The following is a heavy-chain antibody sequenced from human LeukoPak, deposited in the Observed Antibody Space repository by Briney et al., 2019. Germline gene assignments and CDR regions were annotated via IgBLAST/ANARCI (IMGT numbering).Heavy chain of an antibody. J-gene: IGHJ6*03. V-gene: IGHV1-69*13. CDR2: IIPIFGTA. Sequence: SVKVSCKASGGTFSSYAISWVRQAPGQGLEWMGGIIPIFGTANYAQKFQGRVTITADESTSTAYMELSSLRSEDTAVYYCARGMPEGLNYYYYMDVWGKGTTVTISS. CDR3: ARGMPEGLNYYYYMDV. CDR1: GGTFSSYA. D-gene: IGHD2-15*01.